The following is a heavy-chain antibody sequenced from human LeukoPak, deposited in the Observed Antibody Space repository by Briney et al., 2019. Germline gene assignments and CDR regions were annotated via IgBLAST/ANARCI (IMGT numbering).Heavy chain of an antibody. Sequence: PGGSLRLSCEVSGFTFSSYWIHWVRQAPGKGLLWVSRFSDDEGRTVYADSVKGRFTISKDNAKNTLYLQMSSLRAEDTAVYYCARDYFYVLDVWGQGTTDTVSS. J-gene: IGHJ6*01. CDR3: ARDYFYVLDV. CDR1: GFTFSSYW. V-gene: IGHV3-74*01. CDR2: FSDDEGRT.